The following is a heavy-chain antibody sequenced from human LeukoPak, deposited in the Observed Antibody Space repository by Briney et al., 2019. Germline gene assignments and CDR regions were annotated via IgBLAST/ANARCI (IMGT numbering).Heavy chain of an antibody. CDR3: ARKGRGPYGSVNGYFDY. J-gene: IGHJ4*02. Sequence: PSETLSLTCTVSGGSISSSSYYWGWLRQPPGKGLEWIGYINYSGSTYYNPSLKSRVTISVDKSKNQFSLKLNFVTAADTAVYYCARKGRGPYGSVNGYFDYWGQGTLVTVSS. V-gene: IGHV4-39*07. D-gene: IGHD3-10*01. CDR1: GGSISSSSYY. CDR2: INYSGST.